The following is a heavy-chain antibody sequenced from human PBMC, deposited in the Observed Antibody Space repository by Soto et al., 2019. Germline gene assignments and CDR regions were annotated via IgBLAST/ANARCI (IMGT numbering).Heavy chain of an antibody. Sequence: ASVKVSCKASGYTFTSYDINWVRQATGQGLEWMGWMNPNSGNTGYAQKFQGRVTMTRNTSISTAYMELSSLRSEDTAVYYCARGVSHWLFNLAEATNNYYYYYYYMDVWGKGTTVTVSS. D-gene: IGHD3-9*01. CDR1: GYTFTSYD. CDR3: ARGVSHWLFNLAEATNNYYYYYYYMDV. CDR2: MNPNSGNT. V-gene: IGHV1-8*01. J-gene: IGHJ6*03.